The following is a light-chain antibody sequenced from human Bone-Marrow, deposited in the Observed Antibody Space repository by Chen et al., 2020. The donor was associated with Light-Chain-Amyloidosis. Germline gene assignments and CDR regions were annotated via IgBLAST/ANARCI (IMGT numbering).Light chain of an antibody. CDR3: QSADSSGTYEGI. J-gene: IGLJ2*01. Sequence: SYELTQPPSVSVSPGQTARITCSGDDLPTKYAYWYQQKPGQAPVLVIHRDTERPWGISERFSGSSAGTTATLTISGVQAEDEADYHCQSADSSGTYEGIFGGGTKLTVL. CDR2: RDT. CDR1: DLPTKY. V-gene: IGLV3-25*03.